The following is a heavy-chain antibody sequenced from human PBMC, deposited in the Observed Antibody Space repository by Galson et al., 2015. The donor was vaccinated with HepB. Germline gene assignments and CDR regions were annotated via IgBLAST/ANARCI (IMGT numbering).Heavy chain of an antibody. J-gene: IGHJ5*01. D-gene: IGHD6-19*01. Sequence: SVKVSCKASGYRSTTSGISWVRQAPGQGLEWMGRISVYNGNTNYAQKLQGRVTMTTDTSTNTIYMDLRSLRSDDTAVYYCAREQSGRGWSRAYNWFDSWGQGTLVIVSS. CDR2: ISVYNGNT. V-gene: IGHV1-18*01. CDR1: GYRSTTSG. CDR3: AREQSGRGWSRAYNWFDS.